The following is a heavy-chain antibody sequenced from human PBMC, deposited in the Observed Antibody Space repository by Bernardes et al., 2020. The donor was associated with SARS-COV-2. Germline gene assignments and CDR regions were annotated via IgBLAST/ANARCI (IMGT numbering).Heavy chain of an antibody. CDR3: ARGKPVTTFYYYYGMDV. Sequence: SETLSLTCAVYGGSFSGYYWSWIRQPPGTGLEWIGEINHSGSTHYNPSLKSRVTISVDTSKNQFSLKLSSVTAADTAVYYCARGKPVTTFYYYYGMDVWGQGTTVTVYS. D-gene: IGHD4-4*01. J-gene: IGHJ6*02. CDR2: INHSGST. CDR1: GGSFSGYY. V-gene: IGHV4-34*01.